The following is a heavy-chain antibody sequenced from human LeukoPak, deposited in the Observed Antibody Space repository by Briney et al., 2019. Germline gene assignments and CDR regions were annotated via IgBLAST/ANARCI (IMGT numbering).Heavy chain of an antibody. CDR1: GGSISSSCYY. V-gene: IGHV4-39*01. CDR3: ARRDNSSSEP. J-gene: IGHJ5*02. Sequence: KPSETLSLTCTVSGGSISSSCYYWGWIRQPPGKGLEWIGSIYYSGSTYYNPSLKSRVTISVDTSKNQFSLKLSSVTAADTAVYYCARRDNSSSEPWGQGTLVAVSS. D-gene: IGHD6-13*01. CDR2: IYYSGST.